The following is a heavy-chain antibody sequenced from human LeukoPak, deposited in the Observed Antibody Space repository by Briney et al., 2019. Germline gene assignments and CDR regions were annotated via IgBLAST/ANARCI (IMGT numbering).Heavy chain of an antibody. CDR3: AAGLGVVVTAHD. J-gene: IGHJ4*02. CDR2: ISGSGGST. Sequence: GGSLRLSCAASGFTFSSYAMSWVRQAPGKGLEWVSAISGSGGSTYYADSVKGRFTISRDNSKNTLYLQMNSLRAEDTAVYYCAAGLGVVVTAHDWGQGTLVTVSS. D-gene: IGHD2-21*02. CDR1: GFTFSSYA. V-gene: IGHV3-23*01.